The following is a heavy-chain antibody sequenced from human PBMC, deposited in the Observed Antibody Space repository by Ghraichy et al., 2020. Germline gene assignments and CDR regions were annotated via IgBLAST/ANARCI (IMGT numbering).Heavy chain of an antibody. V-gene: IGHV3-23*01. CDR1: GFTFSSYG. CDR2: ISGSGGST. J-gene: IGHJ4*02. CDR3: AKRGSGAFDY. Sequence: GGSLRLSCAASGFTFSSYGMNWVRQAPGKGLEWVSTISGSGGSTYYADSVKGRFTISRDNSKNRLYLQMNSLRAEDTAVYYCAKRGSGAFDYWGQGTLVTVSS. D-gene: IGHD3-16*01.